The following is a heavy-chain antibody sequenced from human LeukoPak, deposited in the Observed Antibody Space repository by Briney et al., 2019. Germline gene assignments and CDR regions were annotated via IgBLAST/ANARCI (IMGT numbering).Heavy chain of an antibody. Sequence: TLSLTCTVSGGSISSGSYYWSCIRQPAGKGLERIGRIYTSGSTNYNPSRKSRVTISVDTSKNQFSLKLSSVTAADTAVYYCASSYYDFWSGYYRINYYYYMDVWGKGTTVTVSS. J-gene: IGHJ6*03. CDR2: IYTSGST. V-gene: IGHV4-61*02. CDR1: GGSISSGSYY. D-gene: IGHD3-3*01. CDR3: ASSYYDFWSGYYRINYYYYMDV.